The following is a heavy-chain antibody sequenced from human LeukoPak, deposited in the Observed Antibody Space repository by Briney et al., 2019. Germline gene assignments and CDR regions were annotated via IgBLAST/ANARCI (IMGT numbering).Heavy chain of an antibody. Sequence: GGSPRLSCAASGFTFSSYAMSWVRQAPGKGLEWVSAISGSGGSTYYADSVKGRFTISRDNAKNSLYLQMNSLRAEDTAVYYCARGACSSTSCYRYWGQGTLVTVSS. CDR1: GFTFSSYA. CDR3: ARGACSSTSCYRY. CDR2: ISGSGGST. J-gene: IGHJ4*02. V-gene: IGHV3-23*01. D-gene: IGHD2-2*01.